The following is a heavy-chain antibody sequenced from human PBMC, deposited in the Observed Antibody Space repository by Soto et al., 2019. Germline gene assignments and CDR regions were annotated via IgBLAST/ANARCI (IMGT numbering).Heavy chain of an antibody. CDR1: GGFISTGGYY. CDR3: ARFDPGPYYFDF. CDR2: IHDSGST. Sequence: SDTLSRTCTVSGGFISTGGYYWNWIRQHPGEGLEWIGYIHDSGSTYDNPSLRGRVTMSLDTSNNQFSLKLSSVTAADTAIYYCARFDPGPYYFDFWGRGTLVTVYS. J-gene: IGHJ4*02. D-gene: IGHD3-9*01. V-gene: IGHV4-31*03.